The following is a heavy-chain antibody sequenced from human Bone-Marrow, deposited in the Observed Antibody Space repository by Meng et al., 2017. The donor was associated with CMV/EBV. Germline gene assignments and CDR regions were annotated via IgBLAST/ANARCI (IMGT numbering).Heavy chain of an antibody. CDR1: GYTFTSYG. D-gene: IGHD3-22*01. Sequence: ASVKVSCKASGYTFTSYGISWVRQAPGQGLEWMGWISAYNGNTNYAQKFQGRVTMTRDTSISTAYMELSRLRSDDTAVYYCARESSDHTDKADYWGQGTLVTVSS. CDR3: ARESSDHTDKADY. CDR2: ISAYNGNT. V-gene: IGHV1-18*01. J-gene: IGHJ4*02.